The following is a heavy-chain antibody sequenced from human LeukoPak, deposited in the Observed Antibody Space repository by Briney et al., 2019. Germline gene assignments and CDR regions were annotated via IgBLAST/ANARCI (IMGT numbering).Heavy chain of an antibody. D-gene: IGHD2-15*01. CDR1: GGSISSSDYY. J-gene: IGHJ5*02. Sequence: SETLSLTCTVSGGSISSSDYYWGWIRQPPGKGLEWIGRIYYGGSTYYNPSLKSRVTISVDTSMNQFSLKLSFVTTADTAVYYCARALGYCSGGSCTRGYNWFDPWGRGTLVTVPS. CDR3: ARALGYCSGGSCTRGYNWFDP. V-gene: IGHV4-39*01. CDR2: IYYGGST.